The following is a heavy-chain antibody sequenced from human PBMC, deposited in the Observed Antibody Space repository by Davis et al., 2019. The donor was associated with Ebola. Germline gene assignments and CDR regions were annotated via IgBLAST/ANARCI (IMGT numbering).Heavy chain of an antibody. CDR3: VRASSGSYYSVFDN. V-gene: IGHV3-48*02. D-gene: IGHD1-26*01. CDR1: GFTFTANS. CDR2: ISSSGGTT. J-gene: IGHJ4*02. Sequence: PGGSLRLSCITSGFTFTANSMNWVLQAPGKGLEWISYISSSGGTTYYADFVQGRFTISRDNAKKSLYLQMNSLRDEDTAVYYCVRASSGSYYSVFDNWGQGSLVTVTS.